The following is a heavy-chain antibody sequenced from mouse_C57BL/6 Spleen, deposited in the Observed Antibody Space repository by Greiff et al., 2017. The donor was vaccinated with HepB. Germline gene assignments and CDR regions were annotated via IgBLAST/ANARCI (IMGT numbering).Heavy chain of an antibody. CDR3: ARGSNYAFGY. J-gene: IGHJ2*01. Sequence: QVQLQQPGAELVKPGASVKLSCKASGYTFTSYWMQWVKQRPGQGLEWIGEIDPSDSYTNYNQKFKGKATLTVDTSSRTAYMQRSSLTSEDSAVYYCARGSNYAFGYWGKGTTLTVSS. V-gene: IGHV1-50*01. CDR2: IDPSDSYT. D-gene: IGHD2-5*01. CDR1: GYTFTSYW.